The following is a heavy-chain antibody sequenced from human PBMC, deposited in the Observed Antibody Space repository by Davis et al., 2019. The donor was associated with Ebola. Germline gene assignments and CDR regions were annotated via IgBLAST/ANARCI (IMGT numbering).Heavy chain of an antibody. CDR2: ISGSGAST. CDR1: GFTFRSHD. V-gene: IGHV3-23*01. D-gene: IGHD6-19*01. CDR3: AKSGSGWYFLDY. Sequence: GESLKISCAASGFTFRSHDMSWVRQAPGKGLEWVSTISGSGASTYYADSVKGRFTISRDNSKSTLYLQMNTLRAEDTAVYYCAKSGSGWYFLDYWGQGTLVTVSS. J-gene: IGHJ4*02.